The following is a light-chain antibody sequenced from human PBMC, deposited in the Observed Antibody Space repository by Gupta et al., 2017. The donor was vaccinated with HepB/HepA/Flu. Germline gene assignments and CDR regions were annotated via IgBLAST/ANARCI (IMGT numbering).Light chain of an antibody. CDR2: ENK. Sequence: QSVLTQPPSVSAAPGQKVTISCSGSSSNIGNNYVSWYQHLPGTAPKLLIYENKKRPSGIPDRFSGSKSGTSATLCITGLQTGDEADYYCGTWDSSLSAVVFGGGTKLTVL. V-gene: IGLV1-51*02. J-gene: IGLJ2*01. CDR3: GTWDSSLSAVV. CDR1: SSNIGNNY.